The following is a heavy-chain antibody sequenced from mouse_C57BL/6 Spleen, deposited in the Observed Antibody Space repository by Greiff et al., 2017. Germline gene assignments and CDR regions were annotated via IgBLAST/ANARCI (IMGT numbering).Heavy chain of an antibody. CDR3: ATYYDYDEFAY. CDR2: IYPGDGDT. J-gene: IGHJ3*01. Sequence: QVQLQQSGPELVKPGASVKISCKASGYAFSSSWMNWVKQRPGKGLEWIGRIYPGDGDTNYNGKFKGKATLTADKSSSTAYMQLSSLTSEDSAVYFCATYYDYDEFAYWGQGTLVTVSA. CDR1: GYAFSSSW. D-gene: IGHD2-4*01. V-gene: IGHV1-82*01.